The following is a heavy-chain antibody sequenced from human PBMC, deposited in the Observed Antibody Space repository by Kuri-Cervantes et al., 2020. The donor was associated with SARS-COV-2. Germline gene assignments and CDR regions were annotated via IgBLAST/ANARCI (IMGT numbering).Heavy chain of an antibody. J-gene: IGHJ4*02. V-gene: IGHV1-69*06. CDR1: GGTFSSYA. D-gene: IGHD3-22*01. CDR3: AKLQPFHSGYDDY. CDR2: IIPIFGTA. Sequence: SVKVSCKASGGTFSSYAISWVRQAPGQGLEWMGGIIPIFGTANYAQKFQGRVTITADKSTSTAYMELSSLRSEDTAVYYCAKLQPFHSGYDDYWGQGTLVTVSS.